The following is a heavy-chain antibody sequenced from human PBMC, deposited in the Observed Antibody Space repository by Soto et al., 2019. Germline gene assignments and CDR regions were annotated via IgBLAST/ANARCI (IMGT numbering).Heavy chain of an antibody. V-gene: IGHV3-21*01. D-gene: IGHD3-22*01. CDR1: GFNFITYS. J-gene: IGHJ4*02. Sequence: GGSLRLSCAASGFNFITYSLSWVRQAPGKGLEWVASISSSAVYIDYADSVKGRFTISRDNANNSLYLQVNSLRAEDTATYYCVRDGLDYYDTARLYFDKWGQGTLVTVSS. CDR2: ISSSAVYI. CDR3: VRDGLDYYDTARLYFDK.